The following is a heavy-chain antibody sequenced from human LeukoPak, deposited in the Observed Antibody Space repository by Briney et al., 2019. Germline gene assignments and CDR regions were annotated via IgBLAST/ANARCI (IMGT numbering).Heavy chain of an antibody. CDR1: GGSISNYY. CDR3: ARSHGSGSYYNLNDY. Sequence: MTSETLSLSCTVSGGSISNYYWSWIRQPPGKGLEWIGYIYYSGSTNYNPSLRSRVTISVDTSKNQFSLKLSSVTAADTAVYYCARSHGSGSYYNLNDYWGQGTLVTVSS. D-gene: IGHD3-10*01. CDR2: IYYSGST. V-gene: IGHV4-59*01. J-gene: IGHJ4*02.